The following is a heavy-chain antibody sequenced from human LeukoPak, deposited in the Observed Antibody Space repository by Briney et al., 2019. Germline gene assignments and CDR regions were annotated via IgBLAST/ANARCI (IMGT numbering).Heavy chain of an antibody. CDR3: ARDIYDILTGSIYGMDV. CDR1: CGSVSSGSYY. V-gene: IGHV4-61*01. D-gene: IGHD3-9*01. J-gene: IGHJ6*04. CDR2: IYYSWST. Sequence: SETLSLTCTVSCGSVSSGSYYWSWIRQPPGKGLELIGYIYYSWSTNYNPSLKSRVTISVDTSKNQFSLKLSSVTAADTAVYYCARDIYDILTGSIYGMDVWGKGTTVTVSS.